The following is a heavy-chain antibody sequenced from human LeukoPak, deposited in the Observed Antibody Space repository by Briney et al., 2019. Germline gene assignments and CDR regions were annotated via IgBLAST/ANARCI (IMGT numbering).Heavy chain of an antibody. J-gene: IGHJ4*02. V-gene: IGHV3-15*01. Sequence: PGGSLRLSCAASGFSVNNARVSWVRQAPGKGLEWVGRIRSKTEGGTIDYGAPVKGRFTISRDDSKNTVNLQMNSLKTEDTAVYYCTYYYDPSSHYHFDYWGQGTLVTVSS. CDR3: TYYYDPSSHYHFDY. CDR1: GFSVNNAR. D-gene: IGHD3-22*01. CDR2: IRSKTEGGTI.